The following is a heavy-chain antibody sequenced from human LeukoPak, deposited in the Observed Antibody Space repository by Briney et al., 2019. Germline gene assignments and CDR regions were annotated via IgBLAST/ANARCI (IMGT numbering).Heavy chain of an antibody. CDR3: ARETYSSGWYWVDY. J-gene: IGHJ4*02. CDR2: ITTSSSYT. D-gene: IGHD6-19*01. CDR1: GFTFSDYY. V-gene: IGHV3-11*05. Sequence: WESLRLSCAASGFTFSDYYMSWIRQAPGKGLEWVSYITTSSSYTNYADSVKGRFTISRDNAKNSLYLQMNSLRAEDTAVYYCARETYSSGWYWVDYWGQGTLVTVSS.